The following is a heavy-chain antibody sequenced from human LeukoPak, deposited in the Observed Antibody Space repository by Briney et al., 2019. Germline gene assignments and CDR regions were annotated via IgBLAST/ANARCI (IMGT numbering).Heavy chain of an antibody. D-gene: IGHD2-15*01. Sequence: ASVKVSCKASGYTFTGYYMHWVRQAPGQGLEWMGWINPNSGGTNYAQKFQGRVTMTRDTSTSTVYMELSSLRSEDTAVYYCASSKRSGIALGCFDYWGQGTLVTVSS. CDR3: ASSKRSGIALGCFDY. CDR2: INPNSGGT. J-gene: IGHJ4*02. V-gene: IGHV1-2*02. CDR1: GYTFTGYY.